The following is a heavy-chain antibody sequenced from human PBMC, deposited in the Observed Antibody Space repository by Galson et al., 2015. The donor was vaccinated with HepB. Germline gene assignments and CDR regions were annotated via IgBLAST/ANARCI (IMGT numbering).Heavy chain of an antibody. D-gene: IGHD2-2*01. CDR1: GYTFTSYG. CDR3: ARDSLVYCSSTRCYQAFDI. CDR2: ISAYNGNT. Sequence: SVKVSCKASGYTFTSYGISWVRQAPGQGLEWMGWISAYNGNTNYAQKLQGRVTMTTDTSTSTAYMELRSLRSDDTAVYYCARDSLVYCSSTRCYQAFDIWGQGTMVTVSS. J-gene: IGHJ3*02. V-gene: IGHV1-18*01.